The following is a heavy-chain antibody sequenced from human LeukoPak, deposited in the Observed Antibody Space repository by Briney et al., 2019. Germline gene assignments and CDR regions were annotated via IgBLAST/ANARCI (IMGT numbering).Heavy chain of an antibody. D-gene: IGHD6-19*01. V-gene: IGHV5-51*01. Sequence: SGESLKISCKGSGYSFTSYWIGWVRQMPGKGLEWMGIIYPGDSDTRYSPSFQGKVTTSADKSISTAYLQWSSLKASDTAMYYCATRYSTGWYDAFDIWGQGTMVTVSS. CDR3: ATRYSTGWYDAFDI. J-gene: IGHJ3*02. CDR2: IYPGDSDT. CDR1: GYSFTSYW.